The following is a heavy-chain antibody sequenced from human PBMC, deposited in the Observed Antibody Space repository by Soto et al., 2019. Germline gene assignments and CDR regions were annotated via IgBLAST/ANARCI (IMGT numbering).Heavy chain of an antibody. D-gene: IGHD4-17*01. J-gene: IGHJ5*02. CDR3: ARSGDYGDFNWFDP. Sequence: QVQLQESGPGLVKPSQTLSLTCTVSGGSISSGGYYWSWIRQHPGKVLEWIGYIYYSGSTYYNPSLKSRVTISVDTSKNQFSLKLSSVTAADTAVYYCARSGDYGDFNWFDPWGQGTLVTVSS. CDR2: IYYSGST. V-gene: IGHV4-31*03. CDR1: GGSISSGGYY.